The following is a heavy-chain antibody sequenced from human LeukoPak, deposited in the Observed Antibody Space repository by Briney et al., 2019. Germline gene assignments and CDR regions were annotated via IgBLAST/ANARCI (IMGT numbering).Heavy chain of an antibody. CDR1: GFTFSSYS. CDR3: ARDILYGMDV. J-gene: IGHJ6*02. V-gene: IGHV3-48*04. CDR2: ISSSSSTI. D-gene: IGHD2-2*02. Sequence: GGSLRLSCAGSGFTFSSYSMNWVRQAPGRGLEWVSYISSSSSTIYYADSVKGRFTISRDNAKNSLYLQMNSLRAEDTAVYYCARDILYGMDVWGQGTTVTVSS.